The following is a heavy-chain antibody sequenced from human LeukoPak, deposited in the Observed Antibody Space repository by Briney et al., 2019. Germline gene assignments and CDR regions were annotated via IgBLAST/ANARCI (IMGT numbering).Heavy chain of an antibody. CDR3: AKELTPNSDRSGFDAFEI. D-gene: IGHD3-22*01. V-gene: IGHV3-48*03. CDR1: GFTFILYN. Sequence: GGCLRLSCVPSGFTFILYNMNWVRQARGKGLEWISHISSSGNTIYYADSVKGRFTISRDNAKNSLYLQMNSLRAEDTTVYYCAKELTPNSDRSGFDAFEIWGQGTMVTVSS. J-gene: IGHJ3*02. CDR2: ISSSGNTI.